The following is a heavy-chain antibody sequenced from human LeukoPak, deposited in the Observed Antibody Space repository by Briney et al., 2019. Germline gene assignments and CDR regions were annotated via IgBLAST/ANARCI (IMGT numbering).Heavy chain of an antibody. CDR1: GGSISITSYY. CDR3: ARLGGTSSSWYPYYYYYYMDV. V-gene: IGHV4-39*07. Sequence: PSETLSLTCTVSGGSISITSYYWGWIRQPPGKGLEWIGRIYTSGNTNYNPSLKSRVTISVDTSKNQFSLKLSSVTAADTAVYYCARLGGTSSSWYPYYYYYYMDVWGKGTTVTISS. CDR2: IYTSGNT. D-gene: IGHD6-13*01. J-gene: IGHJ6*03.